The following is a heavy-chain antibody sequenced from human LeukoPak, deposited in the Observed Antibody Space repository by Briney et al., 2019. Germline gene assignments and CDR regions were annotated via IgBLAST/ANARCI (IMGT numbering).Heavy chain of an antibody. V-gene: IGHV3-74*01. D-gene: IGHD6-13*01. J-gene: IGHJ4*02. CDR1: GFTFSTYW. CDR3: ARGTGYSVFDY. Sequence: GGSLRLSCAASGFTFSTYWMHWVRQAPGKGLLWVSRIKSDGITTIYADSVKGRFTISRDNAKNTLYLQMNSLRAEDTAAYYCARGTGYSVFDYWGQGTLVTVSS. CDR2: IKSDGITT.